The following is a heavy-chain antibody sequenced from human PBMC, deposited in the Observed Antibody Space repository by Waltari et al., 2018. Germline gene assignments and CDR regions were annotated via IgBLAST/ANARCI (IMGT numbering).Heavy chain of an antibody. Sequence: VQLVQSGAEVKKPGSSVKVPCKASGGTFLSDATSWVRQAPGQGLEWMGGIIPIFGTANYAQKFQGRVTITADKSTSTAYMELSSLRSEDTAVYYCARGAIAAAVDYWGQGTLVTVSS. V-gene: IGHV1-69*06. CDR3: ARGAIAAAVDY. CDR1: GGTFLSDA. D-gene: IGHD6-13*01. J-gene: IGHJ4*02. CDR2: IIPIFGTA.